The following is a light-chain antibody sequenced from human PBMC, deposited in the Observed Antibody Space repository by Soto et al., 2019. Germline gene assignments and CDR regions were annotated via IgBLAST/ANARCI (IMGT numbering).Light chain of an antibody. J-gene: IGKJ2*01. CDR2: AAS. CDR1: QSFSSY. Sequence: DIQMTQSPSSLSASVGDRLTITCRASQSFSSYLNWYQQKPGKAPKLLIYAASSLQSGVPSRFSGSGSATDFNLTISSLQPEDFATYFCQQSYSTPYTFGQGTKLEIK. CDR3: QQSYSTPYT. V-gene: IGKV1-39*01.